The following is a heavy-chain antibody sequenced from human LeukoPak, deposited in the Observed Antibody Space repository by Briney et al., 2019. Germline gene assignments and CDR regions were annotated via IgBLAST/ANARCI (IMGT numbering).Heavy chain of an antibody. V-gene: IGHV4-39*02. J-gene: IGHJ4*02. CDR2: IYHSGST. Sequence: SETLSLTCSVSGDSVSSSSYYWGWIRQPPGKWLEDIGCIYHSGSTFYNPSLESRVTISVDTSENHFSLKLSSVTAADTAVYYCARLKGYYIDFWGQGTLVTVSS. CDR1: GDSVSSSSYY. CDR3: ARLKGYYIDF.